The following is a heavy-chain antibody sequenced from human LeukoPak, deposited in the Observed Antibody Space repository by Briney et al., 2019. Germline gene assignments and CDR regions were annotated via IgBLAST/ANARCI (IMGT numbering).Heavy chain of an antibody. CDR3: ARRLYCSGGSCYSGGDY. Sequence: ASVKVSCKASGYTFTTYGISWVRQAPGQGLEWMGWVSTYNDNTHYAQKLQGRVTMTTDTSMSTAYMELRSLRSDDTPIYYCARRLYCSGGSCYSGGDYWGQGTLVTVSS. CDR2: VSTYNDNT. V-gene: IGHV1-18*01. J-gene: IGHJ4*02. CDR1: GYTFTTYG. D-gene: IGHD2-15*01.